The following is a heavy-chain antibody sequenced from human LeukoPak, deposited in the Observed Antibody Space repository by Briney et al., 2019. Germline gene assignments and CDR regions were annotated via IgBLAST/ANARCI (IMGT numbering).Heavy chain of an antibody. D-gene: IGHD3-9*01. Sequence: ASVKVSCKASGYTFTSYYMHWVRQAPGQGLEWMGIINPSGGSTSYAQKFQGRVTMTRDTPTSTVYMELSSLRSEDTAVYYCARATYYDILTGYSSDAFDIWGQGTMVTVSS. CDR3: ARATYYDILTGYSSDAFDI. CDR2: INPSGGST. V-gene: IGHV1-46*01. J-gene: IGHJ3*02. CDR1: GYTFTSYY.